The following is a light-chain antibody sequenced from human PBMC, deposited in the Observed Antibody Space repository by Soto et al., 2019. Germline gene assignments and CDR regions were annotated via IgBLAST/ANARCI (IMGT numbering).Light chain of an antibody. CDR3: ASYTTSSTYG. CDR1: SSDVGGFNY. V-gene: IGLV2-14*03. CDR2: DVT. J-gene: IGLJ1*01. Sequence: QSVLTQPASVSGSPGQSIAISCTGTSSDVGGFNYVSWYQQHPGKAPKLLIYDVTSRPSGVSDRFSGSKSANTASLTISGLQAEDEADYYCASYTTSSTYGFGTGTKVTVL.